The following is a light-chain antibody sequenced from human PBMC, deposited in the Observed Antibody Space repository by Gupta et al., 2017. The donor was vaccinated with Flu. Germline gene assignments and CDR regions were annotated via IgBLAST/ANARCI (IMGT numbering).Light chain of an antibody. V-gene: IGLV1-47*01. CDR3: AAWDDSLSAYYV. Sequence: GTISCSGSSSNIGSNYVYWYQQRPGTAPKLLIYRNNQRHSGVPDRFSGSKSGTSASLAISGLRSEDEADYYCAAWDDSLSAYYVFGTGTKVTVL. J-gene: IGLJ1*01. CDR2: RNN. CDR1: SSNIGSNY.